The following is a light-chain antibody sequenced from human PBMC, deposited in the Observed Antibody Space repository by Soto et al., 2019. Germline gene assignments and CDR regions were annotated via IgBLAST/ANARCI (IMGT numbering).Light chain of an antibody. Sequence: DIQMTQAPATLSAAEGDRGTITCRASQSISSWLAWYQQKPGKAPNLLIYKASSLESGVPSRFSGSGSGTEFTLTVSSLQPDDFATYYCQQYDSYPLTFGGGTKVDIK. CDR2: KAS. V-gene: IGKV1-5*03. J-gene: IGKJ4*01. CDR3: QQYDSYPLT. CDR1: QSISSW.